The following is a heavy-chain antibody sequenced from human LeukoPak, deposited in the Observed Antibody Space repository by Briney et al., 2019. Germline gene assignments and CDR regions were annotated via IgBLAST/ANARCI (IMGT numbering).Heavy chain of an antibody. CDR1: GFTFSSYG. CDR3: AKRIRYCSSTSCSDYYYGMDV. CDR2: ISYDGSNK. Sequence: PGGSLRLSCAASGFTFSSYGMHWVRQAPGKGLEWVAVISYDGSNKYYADSVKGRFTISRDNSKNTLYLQMNSLRAEDTAVYYCAKRIRYCSSTSCSDYYYGMDVWGQGTTVTVSS. J-gene: IGHJ6*02. D-gene: IGHD2-2*01. V-gene: IGHV3-30*18.